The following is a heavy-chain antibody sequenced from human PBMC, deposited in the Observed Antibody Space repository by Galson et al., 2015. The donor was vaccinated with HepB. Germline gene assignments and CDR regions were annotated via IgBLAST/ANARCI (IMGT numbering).Heavy chain of an antibody. CDR3: ARLGGVVVAANPLDY. Sequence: SLRLSCAASGFTFSRYAMHWVRQAPGKGLECVAVISYDGNNKYYADSVKGRFTVSRDNSKHTLYLQMNSLRPEDTAVYYCARLGGVVVAANPLDYWGQGTLVTVSS. V-gene: IGHV3-30-3*01. J-gene: IGHJ4*02. CDR2: ISYDGNNK. CDR1: GFTFSRYA. D-gene: IGHD2-15*01.